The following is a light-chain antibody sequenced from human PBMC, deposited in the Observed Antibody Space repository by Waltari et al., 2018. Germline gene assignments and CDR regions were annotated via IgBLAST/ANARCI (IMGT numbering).Light chain of an antibody. V-gene: IGLV3-1*01. CDR3: QAWDSSTDVV. CDR2: QDD. CDR1: KLGDKY. Sequence: SFELTQPPSVSVSAGQTASITCSGDKLGDKYVCWYQQKPGQSPVLVIYQDDKRPSDIPERFSGSNSGNTATLTISGTQTLDEADYYCQAWDSSTDVVFGGGTKLTVL. J-gene: IGLJ2*01.